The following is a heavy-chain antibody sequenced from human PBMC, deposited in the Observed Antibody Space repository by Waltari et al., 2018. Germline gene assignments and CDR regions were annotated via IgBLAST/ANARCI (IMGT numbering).Heavy chain of an antibody. D-gene: IGHD6-13*01. V-gene: IGHV3-30*18. Sequence: QVQLVESGGGVVQPGRSLRLSCAASGFIFSHSAMHWVRQAPGKGLEWVAVISLDGVNKKYADSVKGRFTISRDNSKNTVSLQLNSLTSDDTAVYYCAKDAAAAPAYYYYMDVWGKGTTVTISS. J-gene: IGHJ6*03. CDR1: GFIFSHSA. CDR3: AKDAAAAPAYYYYMDV. CDR2: ISLDGVNK.